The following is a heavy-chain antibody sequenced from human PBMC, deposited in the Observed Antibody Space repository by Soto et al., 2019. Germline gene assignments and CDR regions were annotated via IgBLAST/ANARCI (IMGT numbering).Heavy chain of an antibody. CDR3: ARDFYQSSGYCDY. CDR1: GYTFSSYG. Sequence: QVQLVQSGAEVKKPGASVKVSCKAYGYTFSSYGLSWVRQAPGQGFEWMGWISAYSGNTVYTQRFKGRLTMATDTSTGTAYMELRSLRSDDTAVYYCARDFYQSSGYCDYWGQGTLVTVSS. CDR2: ISAYSGNT. D-gene: IGHD3-22*01. J-gene: IGHJ4*02. V-gene: IGHV1-18*01.